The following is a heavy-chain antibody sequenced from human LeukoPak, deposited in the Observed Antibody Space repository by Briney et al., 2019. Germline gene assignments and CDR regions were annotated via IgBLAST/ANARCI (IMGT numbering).Heavy chain of an antibody. V-gene: IGHV3-23*01. D-gene: IGHD1/OR15-1a*01. CDR1: GFTFSSYA. CDR2: VTGTGSST. CDR3: AKGGTADLAYIDY. Sequence: GGSLRLSCAASGFTFSSYAMSWVRQAPGRGLEWVSIVTGTGSSTNYADSVRGRFTISRDNSKNTLYLQMNSLRAEDTATYYCAKGGTADLAYIDYWGQGALVTVSS. J-gene: IGHJ4*02.